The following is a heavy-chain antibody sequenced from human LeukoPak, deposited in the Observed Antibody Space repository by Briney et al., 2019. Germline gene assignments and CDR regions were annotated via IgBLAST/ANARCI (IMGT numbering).Heavy chain of an antibody. D-gene: IGHD3-10*01. CDR2: IKSKTDGETT. CDR3: TTDLGTYYHGSQRLIPIDY. J-gene: IGHJ4*02. CDR1: GFTFTNAW. Sequence: GGSLRLSCVDSGFTFTNAWMSWVRQAPGKGLEWIGRIKSKTDGETTNYAEPVRGRFTISRDDSKSAMYLQMNSLKIEDTAVYYCTTDLGTYYHGSQRLIPIDYWGQGTLVTVSS. V-gene: IGHV3-15*01.